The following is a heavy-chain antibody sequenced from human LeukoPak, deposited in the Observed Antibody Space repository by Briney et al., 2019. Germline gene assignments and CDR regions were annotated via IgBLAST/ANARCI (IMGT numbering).Heavy chain of an antibody. CDR1: GGSFSGYY. CDR2: INHSGST. CDR3: ARTYYYDSSGYYALDV. D-gene: IGHD3-22*01. V-gene: IGHV4-34*01. J-gene: IGHJ6*02. Sequence: SETLSLTCAVYGGSFSGYYWSWIRRPPGKGLEWIGEINHSGSTNYNPSLKSRVTISVDTSKNQFSLKLSSVTAADTAVYYCARTYYYDSSGYYALDVWGQGTTVTVSS.